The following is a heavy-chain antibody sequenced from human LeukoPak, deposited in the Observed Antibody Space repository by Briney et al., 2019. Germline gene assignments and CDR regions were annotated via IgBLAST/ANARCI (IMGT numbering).Heavy chain of an antibody. D-gene: IGHD1-7*01. CDR2: INPNSGGT. CDR3: ARDSGYNWNYDFNY. J-gene: IGHJ4*02. CDR1: GYTFTGHY. V-gene: IGHV1-2*02. Sequence: ASVKVSCKASGYTFTGHYLHWVRQAPGQGLEWMGWINPNSGGTKYAQNFQGRVTMTRDTSISTAYMELSSLRSDDTAVYYCARDSGYNWNYDFNYWGQGTLVTVSS.